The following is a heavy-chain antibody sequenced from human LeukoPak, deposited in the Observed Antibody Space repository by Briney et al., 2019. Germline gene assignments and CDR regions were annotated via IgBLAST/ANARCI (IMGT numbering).Heavy chain of an antibody. CDR3: ARVGAAAAAGTYYDY. D-gene: IGHD6-13*01. Sequence: PGGSLRLSCAASGFTFSSYEMNWVRQAPGKGLEWVSYISSSGSTIYYADSVKGRFTISRDNAKDSLYLQMNSLRAEDTAVYYCARVGAAAAAGTYYDYWGQGTLVTVSS. CDR1: GFTFSSYE. CDR2: ISSSGSTI. V-gene: IGHV3-48*03. J-gene: IGHJ4*02.